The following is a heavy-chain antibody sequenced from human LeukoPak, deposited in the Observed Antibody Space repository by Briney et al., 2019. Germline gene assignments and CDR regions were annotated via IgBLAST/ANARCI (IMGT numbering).Heavy chain of an antibody. CDR2: VNPNSGNT. J-gene: IGHJ5*02. CDR1: GWPFSTHD. D-gene: IGHD6-13*01. CDR3: ARGSSWFLNWFDP. Sequence: GASVKVSCKASGWPFSTHDINWVRQAAGQGLEWMGWVNPNSGNTGYAQKFQGRVAMSRDTSISTAYMELSSLRSEDTAVYYCARGSSWFLNWFDPWGQGTLVTVSS. V-gene: IGHV1-8*01.